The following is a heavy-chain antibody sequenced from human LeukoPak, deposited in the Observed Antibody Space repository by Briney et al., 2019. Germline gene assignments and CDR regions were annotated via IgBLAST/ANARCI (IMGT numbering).Heavy chain of an antibody. D-gene: IGHD6-19*01. CDR3: ARDGNSITVAGSDY. V-gene: IGHV3-30-3*01. CDR2: ISYDGGNK. J-gene: IGHJ4*02. Sequence: GGSLRLSCAASGFTFSSYAMRWVRQAPGKGLEWLAVISYDGGNKYYADSVKGRFTVSRDNSRNALYLELNSLRAEDTAVYYCARDGNSITVAGSDYWGQGTLVTVSS. CDR1: GFTFSSYA.